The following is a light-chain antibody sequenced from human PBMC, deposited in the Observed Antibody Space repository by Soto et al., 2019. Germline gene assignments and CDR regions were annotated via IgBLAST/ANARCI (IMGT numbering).Light chain of an antibody. V-gene: IGLV4-69*02. CDR1: SGHSSYA. Sequence: QLVLTQSPSASASLGASVKLTCTLNSGHSSYAIAWHQQQPERGPRFLMKLNSDGSHTKGDGIPDRFSGSSSGTERYLIISSLQPEDEADYYCQTWGTGPVVFGGGTKLTVL. CDR3: QTWGTGPVV. J-gene: IGLJ2*01. CDR2: LNSDGSH.